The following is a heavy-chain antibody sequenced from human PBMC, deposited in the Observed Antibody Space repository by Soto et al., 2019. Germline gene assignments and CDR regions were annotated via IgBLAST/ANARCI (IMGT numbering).Heavy chain of an antibody. CDR2: IYYSGST. CDR3: ARGPYGSGSPPGFDY. V-gene: IGHV4-59*01. J-gene: IGHJ4*02. CDR1: GGSISSYY. D-gene: IGHD3-10*01. Sequence: PSETLSLTCTVSGGSISSYYWSWIRQPPGKGLEWIGYIYYSGSTNYNPSLKSRVTISVDTSKNQFSLKLSSVTAADTAVYYCARGPYGSGSPPGFDYWGQGTLVTVSS.